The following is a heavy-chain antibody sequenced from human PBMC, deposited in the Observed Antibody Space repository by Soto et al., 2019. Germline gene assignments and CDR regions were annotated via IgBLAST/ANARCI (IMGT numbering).Heavy chain of an antibody. J-gene: IGHJ4*02. CDR2: IYWDDDK. CDR1: GFSLSTSGVG. Sequence: QITLKESGPTLVKPTQTLTLTCTFSGFSLSTSGVGVGWIRQPPGKALEWLALIYWDDDKHYSPSLKSRLTITQATSKPQRVLTMTNMDPVAPAAYYCAHSGQAYYFDSWGQGTLVTVSS. CDR3: AHSGQAYYFDS. V-gene: IGHV2-5*02.